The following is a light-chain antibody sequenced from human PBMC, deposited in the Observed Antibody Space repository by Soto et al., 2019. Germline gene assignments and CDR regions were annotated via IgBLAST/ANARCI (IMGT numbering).Light chain of an antibody. Sequence: QSALTQPRSVSGAPGQAVTISGTGTSSDVGGYNFVSWYQQHPGKAPKFMIYDVTKRPSGVPDRFSGSKSGNTASLTISGLQAEDEADYYCCSYVGSYTSYVFGTGTQLTVL. CDR1: SSDVGGYNF. V-gene: IGLV2-11*01. CDR3: CSYVGSYTSYV. CDR2: DVT. J-gene: IGLJ1*01.